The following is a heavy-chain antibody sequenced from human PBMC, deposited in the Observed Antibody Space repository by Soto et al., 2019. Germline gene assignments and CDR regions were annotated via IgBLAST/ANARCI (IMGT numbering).Heavy chain of an antibody. Sequence: SGPTLVNPTQTLTLTCALSGFSVSARGVGVGWIRQPPGKALEWLAIIYWNDDKLYRPSLQSRLTITKDTSKNQVVLTMTNMDPVDTATYYCAHFPWGAAPDYWGQGTPVTVSS. D-gene: IGHD3-16*01. CDR3: AHFPWGAAPDY. CDR1: GFSVSARGVG. J-gene: IGHJ4*02. CDR2: IYWNDDK. V-gene: IGHV2-5*01.